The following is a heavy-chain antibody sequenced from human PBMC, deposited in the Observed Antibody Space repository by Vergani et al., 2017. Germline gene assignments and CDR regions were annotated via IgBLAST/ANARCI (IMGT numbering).Heavy chain of an antibody. CDR1: GYSISSGAY. V-gene: IGHV4-38-2*02. CDR2: SDHTGNR. J-gene: IGHJ6*02. D-gene: IGHD3-10*01. Sequence: QVQLQESGPGLVKPSETLSLTCTVSGYSISSGAYWGWIRQSPGKGLEWIGNSDHTGNRYYNPSLQTRVTISLDTSKSQFSLKLTSVTAADTAIYYCAGHRGSGGFFPSSYFYGMDVWGHGTTVTVSS. CDR3: AGHRGSGGFFPSSYFYGMDV.